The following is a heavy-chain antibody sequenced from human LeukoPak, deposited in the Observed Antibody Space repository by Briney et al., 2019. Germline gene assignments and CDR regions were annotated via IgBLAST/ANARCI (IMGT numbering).Heavy chain of an antibody. J-gene: IGHJ5*02. CDR2: IYHSGTT. V-gene: IGHV4-4*02. CDR3: AREFNYYDSSGAILGGFYP. Sequence: SETLSLTSAVSGASISTTNWWSWVRHPPRQGLEWIGEIYHSGTTNYNPSLTSRVTISVDKSKNQISLTLNSVTATATAVYYCAREFNYYDSSGAILGGFYPWGEGTLVTVSS. CDR1: GASISTTNW. D-gene: IGHD3-22*01.